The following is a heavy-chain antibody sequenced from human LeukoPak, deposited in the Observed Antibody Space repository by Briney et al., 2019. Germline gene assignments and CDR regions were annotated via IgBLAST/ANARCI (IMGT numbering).Heavy chain of an antibody. CDR3: AREIVL. J-gene: IGHJ4*02. CDR1: AHTFTGYY. V-gene: IGHV1-2*02. Sequence: ASVKVSCKASAHTFTGYYMHWVRQAPGQELKWMGWINPKSGGTKYAQKFQGRVTMTRDTSISTAYMELSRLRSDDTAVYYCAREIVLWGQGTLVTVSS. D-gene: IGHD2-8*01. CDR2: INPKSGGT.